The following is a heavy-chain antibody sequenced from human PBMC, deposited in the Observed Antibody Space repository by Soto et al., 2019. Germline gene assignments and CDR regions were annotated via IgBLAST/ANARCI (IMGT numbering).Heavy chain of an antibody. CDR2: IWYDGSNK. CDR1: GFTFSSYG. Sequence: QVQLVESGGGVVQPGRSLRLSCAASGFTFSSYGMHWVRQAPGKGLEWVAVIWYDGSNKYYADSVKGRFTISRDNSKNTLYLQMNSLRAEDTAVYYCASGSNSVAGTDYYYGMDVWGQGTTVTVSS. V-gene: IGHV3-33*01. D-gene: IGHD6-19*01. CDR3: ASGSNSVAGTDYYYGMDV. J-gene: IGHJ6*02.